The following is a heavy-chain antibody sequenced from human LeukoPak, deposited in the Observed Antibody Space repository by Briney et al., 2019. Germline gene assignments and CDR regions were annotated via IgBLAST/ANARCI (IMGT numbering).Heavy chain of an antibody. CDR3: ARADHGGGGYYFDY. D-gene: IGHD1-26*01. Sequence: GGSLRLSCAASGFTFSSYGMHWVRQAPGKGLEWVAFIRFDGSNKYYADSVKGRFTISRDNSKNTLYLQMNSLRAEDMAVYYCARADHGGGGYYFDYWGQGTLVTVSS. CDR2: IRFDGSNK. V-gene: IGHV3-30*02. CDR1: GFTFSSYG. J-gene: IGHJ4*02.